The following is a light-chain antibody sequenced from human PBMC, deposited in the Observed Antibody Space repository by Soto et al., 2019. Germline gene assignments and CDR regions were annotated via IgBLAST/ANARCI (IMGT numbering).Light chain of an antibody. Sequence: QSVLTQPASVSGSPGQSITISCTGTSDDIGANNYVSWYQHHPGKAPKILIYEAAPRPSGISHRFSGSKSGNTASLTISGLHAEYEADYFCTSYTSASTLVFGRGTKVTVL. V-gene: IGLV2-14*01. J-gene: IGLJ2*01. CDR1: SDDIGANNY. CDR2: EAA. CDR3: TSYTSASTLV.